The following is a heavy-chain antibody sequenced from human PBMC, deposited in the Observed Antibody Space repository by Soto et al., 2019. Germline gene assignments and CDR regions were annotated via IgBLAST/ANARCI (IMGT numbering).Heavy chain of an antibody. V-gene: IGHV3-21*01. D-gene: IGHD2-15*01. CDR3: ERESGGSSDDAFDI. J-gene: IGHJ3*02. CDR1: GFTFSSYS. CDR2: ISSSSSYI. Sequence: GGSLRLSCAASGFTFSSYSMNWVRQAPGKGLEWVSSISSSSSYIYYADSVKGRFTISRDNAKNSLYLQMNSLRAEDTAVYYCERESGGSSDDAFDIWGQGTMVTVSS.